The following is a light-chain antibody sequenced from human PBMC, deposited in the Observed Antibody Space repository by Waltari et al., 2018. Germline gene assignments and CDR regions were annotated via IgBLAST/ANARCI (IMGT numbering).Light chain of an antibody. CDR2: LGS. CDR1: QSLLHSNGYNY. J-gene: IGKJ2*01. CDR3: MQALQTSYT. V-gene: IGKV2-28*01. Sequence: DIVMTQSPLSLPVTPGAPASISCRSSQSLLHSNGYNYLDWYLQKPGQSPQLLIYLGSNRASGVPDRFSGSGSGTDCTLKVSRVEAEDVGVYYCMQALQTSYTFGQGTKLEIK.